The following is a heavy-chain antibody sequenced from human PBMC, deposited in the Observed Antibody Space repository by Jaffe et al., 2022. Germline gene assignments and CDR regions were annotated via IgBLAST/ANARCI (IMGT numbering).Heavy chain of an antibody. CDR3: ARTQGGRGGHDAFDI. D-gene: IGHD3-10*01. CDR2: IYSGGST. V-gene: IGHV3-53*04. J-gene: IGHJ3*02. CDR1: GFTVSSNY. Sequence: EVQLVESGGGLVQPGGSLRLSCAASGFTVSSNYMSWVRQAPGKGLEWVSVIYSGGSTYYADSVKGRFTISRHNSKNTLYLQMNSLRAEDTAVYYCARTQGGRGGHDAFDIWGQGTMVTVSS.